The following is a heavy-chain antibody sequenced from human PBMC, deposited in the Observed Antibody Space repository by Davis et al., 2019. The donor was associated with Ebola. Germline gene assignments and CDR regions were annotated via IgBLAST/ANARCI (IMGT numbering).Heavy chain of an antibody. V-gene: IGHV1-18*04. D-gene: IGHD3-3*01. J-gene: IGHJ6*03. CDR3: ARDGDYTIFANYYMDV. Sequence: ASVKVSCKASGYTFTSYGISWVRQAPGQGLEWMGWISAYNGNTNYAQKLQGRVTMTTDTSTSTAYMELRSLRSDDTAVYYCARDGDYTIFANYYMDVWSKGTTVTVSS. CDR1: GYTFTSYG. CDR2: ISAYNGNT.